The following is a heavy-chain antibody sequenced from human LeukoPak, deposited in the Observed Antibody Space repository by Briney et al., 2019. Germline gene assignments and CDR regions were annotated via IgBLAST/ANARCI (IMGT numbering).Heavy chain of an antibody. CDR1: GYTFTSYG. CDR2: ISAYNGNT. CDR3: ARSEALREYYDFWSGYFLGDY. Sequence: GASVKVSCKASGYTFTSYGISWVRQAPGQGLEWMGWISAYNGNTNYAQKLQGRVTMTTDTSTSTAYMELRSLRSDDTAVYYCARSEALREYYDFWSGYFLGDYWGQGTLVTVSS. D-gene: IGHD3-3*01. J-gene: IGHJ4*02. V-gene: IGHV1-18*01.